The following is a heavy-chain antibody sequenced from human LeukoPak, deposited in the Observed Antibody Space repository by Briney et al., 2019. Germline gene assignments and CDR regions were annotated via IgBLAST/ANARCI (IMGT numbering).Heavy chain of an antibody. J-gene: IGHJ4*02. D-gene: IGHD6-13*01. Sequence: GGSLRLSCAASGFTFSSYAMHWIRQAPGKGLEWVAVISYDGSNKYYADSVKGRFTISRDNSKNTLYLQMNSLRAEDTAVYYCARSAAADFDYWGQGTLVTVSS. V-gene: IGHV3-30-3*01. CDR1: GFTFSSYA. CDR2: ISYDGSNK. CDR3: ARSAAADFDY.